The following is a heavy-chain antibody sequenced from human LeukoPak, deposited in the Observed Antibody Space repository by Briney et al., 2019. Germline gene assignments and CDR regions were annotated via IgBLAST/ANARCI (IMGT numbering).Heavy chain of an antibody. CDR2: INPSGGST. CDR3: ARGYYDSSGYYTFDY. V-gene: IGHV1-46*01. D-gene: IGHD3-22*01. J-gene: IGHJ4*02. CDR1: GYTFTSYY. Sequence: ASVKVSCKASGYTFTSYYMHWVRQAPGQGLEWMGIINPSGGSTSYAQKFQGRVTMTRNTSISTAYMELSSLRSEDTAVYYCARGYYDSSGYYTFDYWGQGTLVTVSS.